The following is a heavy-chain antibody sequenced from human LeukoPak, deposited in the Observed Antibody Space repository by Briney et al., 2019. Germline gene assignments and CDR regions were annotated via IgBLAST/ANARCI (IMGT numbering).Heavy chain of an antibody. J-gene: IGHJ4*02. CDR3: AKDQYSYGSYFDY. CDR1: GFTFSGCG. V-gene: IGHV3-30*02. D-gene: IGHD5-18*01. Sequence: GGSLRLSCAASGFTFSGCGMHWVRQAPGKGLEWVAFIWYDGRDKYYADSVKGQFTISRDNSKNTLYLQMNSLRAEDTAVYYCAKDQYSYGSYFDYWGQGTLVTVSS. CDR2: IWYDGRDK.